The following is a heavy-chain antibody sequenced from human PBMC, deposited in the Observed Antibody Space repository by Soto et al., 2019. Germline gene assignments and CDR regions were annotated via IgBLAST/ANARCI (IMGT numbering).Heavy chain of an antibody. V-gene: IGHV4-61*05. J-gene: IGHJ5*02. D-gene: IGHD3-9*01. CDR3: ARDVRDTGYSYWFDP. CDR2: IKYSGTT. CDR1: GGSTRSLTYF. Sequence: PSETLSLTCNVSGGSTRSLTYFWGWIRQPPGKALEWIGYIKYSGTTHYSPSLKSRVNISFDKSKNQVFLNLRFVTGADTAVYFCARDVRDTGYSYWFDPWGQGILVTVSS.